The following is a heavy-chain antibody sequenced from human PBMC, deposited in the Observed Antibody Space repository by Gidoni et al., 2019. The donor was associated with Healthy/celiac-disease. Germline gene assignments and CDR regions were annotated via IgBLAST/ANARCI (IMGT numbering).Heavy chain of an antibody. V-gene: IGHV3-30*18. CDR2: ISYDGTNK. CDR1: GFTFSNSG. D-gene: IGHD2-21*01. Sequence: QVQLVESGGGVVQPGRSLRLSCAASGFTFSNSGMHWVRQAPGKGLEWVAVISYDGTNKYYADSVKGRFTISRDNSKNTLYLQMNSLRAEDTAVYYCAKSSLCGGDCYSYWYFDLWGRGTLVTVSS. CDR3: AKSSLCGGDCYSYWYFDL. J-gene: IGHJ2*01.